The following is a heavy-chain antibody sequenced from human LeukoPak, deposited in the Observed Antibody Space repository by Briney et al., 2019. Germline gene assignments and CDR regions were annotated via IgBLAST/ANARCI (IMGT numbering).Heavy chain of an antibody. CDR3: ARARTVLYSSGWYGFDGYYYMDV. D-gene: IGHD6-19*01. V-gene: IGHV1-69*13. CDR2: IIPIFGTA. J-gene: IGHJ6*03. CDR1: GGTFSSYA. Sequence: SVKVSCKASGGTFSSYAISWVRQAPGQGLEWMGGIIPIFGTANYAQKFQGRVTITADESTSTAYMELSSLRSEDTAVYYCARARTVLYSSGWYGFDGYYYMDVWGKGTTVTISS.